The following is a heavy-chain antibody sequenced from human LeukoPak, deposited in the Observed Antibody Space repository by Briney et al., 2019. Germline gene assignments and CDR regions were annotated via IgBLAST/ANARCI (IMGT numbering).Heavy chain of an antibody. Sequence: GGSLRLSCAASGFTFSSYSMNWVRQAPGKGLEWVSSISSSSSYIYYADSVKGRFTISRDNAKNSLYLQMNSLRAEDTAVYYCARALLRLGYFDYWGQGTLVTVSS. D-gene: IGHD3-16*01. CDR3: ARALLRLGYFDY. V-gene: IGHV3-21*01. J-gene: IGHJ4*02. CDR2: ISSSSSYI. CDR1: GFTFSSYS.